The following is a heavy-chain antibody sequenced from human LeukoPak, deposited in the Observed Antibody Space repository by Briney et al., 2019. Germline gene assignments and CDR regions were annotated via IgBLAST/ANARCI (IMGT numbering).Heavy chain of an antibody. CDR2: ISYDGSNK. V-gene: IGHV3-30-3*01. Sequence: PGGSLRLSCAASGFTFSSYAMHWVRQAPGKGLEWVAVISYDGSNKYYADSVKGRFTISRDNSKNTLYLQMNSLRAEGTALYYCAKDISRYYDSSGYYYAGLDYWGQGTLVTVSS. CDR1: GFTFSSYA. J-gene: IGHJ4*02. CDR3: AKDISRYYDSSGYYYAGLDY. D-gene: IGHD3-22*01.